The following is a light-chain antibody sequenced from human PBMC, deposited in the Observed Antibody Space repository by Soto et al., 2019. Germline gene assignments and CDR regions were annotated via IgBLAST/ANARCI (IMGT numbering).Light chain of an antibody. J-gene: IGKJ5*01. V-gene: IGKV3-11*01. CDR3: QQRSNWA. CDR2: DAS. Sequence: EIVLTHYPATLSLSPVERATLSCRASQSVSNYLAWYQQKPGQAPRLLIYDASSRATDIPARFSGSGSGTDFTLTITSLEPEDFAVYYCQQRSNWAFGQGTRLEI. CDR1: QSVSNY.